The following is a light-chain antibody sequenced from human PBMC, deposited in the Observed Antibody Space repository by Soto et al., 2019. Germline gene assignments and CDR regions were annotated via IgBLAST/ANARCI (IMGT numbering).Light chain of an antibody. J-gene: IGKJ1*01. CDR1: PAIASF. Sequence: IQLTQSPSSLSASVGDRVTITCRASPAIASFLAWYQQKPGTAPKLLIYDAATLHSGVPSRFSGSRSGTEYTLTIGSLQPEDFATYYFQQLNGSPWTFGQGTKVEI. V-gene: IGKV1-9*01. CDR2: DAA. CDR3: QQLNGSPWT.